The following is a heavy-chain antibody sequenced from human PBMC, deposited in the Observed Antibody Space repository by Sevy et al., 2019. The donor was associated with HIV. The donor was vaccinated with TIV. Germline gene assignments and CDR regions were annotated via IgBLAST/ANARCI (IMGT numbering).Heavy chain of an antibody. Sequence: GGSLRLSCAASGFTFSSYAMSWVRQAPGKGLERVSAISGSGGSTYYADSVKGRFTISRDNSKNTLYLQMNSLRAEDTAVYCCATTLLKLAVAGKEQFDPWGQGTLVTVSS. J-gene: IGHJ5*02. V-gene: IGHV3-23*01. D-gene: IGHD6-19*01. CDR3: ATTLLKLAVAGKEQFDP. CDR1: GFTFSSYA. CDR2: ISGSGGST.